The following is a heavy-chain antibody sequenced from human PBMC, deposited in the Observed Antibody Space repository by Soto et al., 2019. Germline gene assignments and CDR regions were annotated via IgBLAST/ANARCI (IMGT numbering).Heavy chain of an antibody. D-gene: IGHD6-19*01. V-gene: IGHV4-34*01. CDR2: INHSGST. CDR3: ARGSRYSSGWYRL. Sequence: QVQLQQWGAGLLKPSETLSLTCAVYGGSFSGYYWSWIRQPPGKGLEWIGEINHSGSTNYNPSLKSRVTISVDTSKNQFSLKLSSVTAADTAVYYCARGSRYSSGWYRLWGQGTLVTVSS. CDR1: GGSFSGYY. J-gene: IGHJ4*02.